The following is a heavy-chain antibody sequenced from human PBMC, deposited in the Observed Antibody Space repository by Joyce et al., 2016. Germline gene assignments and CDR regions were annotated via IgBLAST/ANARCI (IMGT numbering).Heavy chain of an antibody. CDR2: IYPILGIA. CDR1: GGTLSKYT. V-gene: IGHV1-69*08. D-gene: IGHD3-22*01. Sequence: QVQLVQSGAEVKKPGSSVKVSCKASGGTLSKYTISWVRQAPGQGLEWMGRIYPILGIANFAQKFQGRVTLSADRSTDTAYMELNSLRFEDTAIYYCARDDFYDSTDYREYFQRWGQGTLVTVSS. CDR3: ARDDFYDSTDYREYFQR. J-gene: IGHJ1*01.